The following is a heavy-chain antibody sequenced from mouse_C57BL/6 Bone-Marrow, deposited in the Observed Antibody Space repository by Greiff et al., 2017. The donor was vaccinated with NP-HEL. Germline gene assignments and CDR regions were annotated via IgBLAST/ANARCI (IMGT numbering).Heavy chain of an antibody. Sequence: VQLQQSGAELVRPGTSVKMSCKASGYTFTNYWIGWAKQRPGHGLEWIGDIYPGGGYTNYNEKFKGKATLTADKSSSTAYMQFSSLTSEDSAIYYCARHYGSRRWYFDVWGTGTTVTVSS. J-gene: IGHJ1*03. D-gene: IGHD1-1*01. CDR2: IYPGGGYT. V-gene: IGHV1-63*01. CDR3: ARHYGSRRWYFDV. CDR1: GYTFTNYW.